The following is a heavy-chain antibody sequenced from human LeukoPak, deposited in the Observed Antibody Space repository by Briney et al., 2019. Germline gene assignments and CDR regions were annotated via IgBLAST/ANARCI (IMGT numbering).Heavy chain of an antibody. J-gene: IGHJ4*02. V-gene: IGHV1-69*04. D-gene: IGHD6-19*01. CDR2: IIPILGIA. CDR3: ARQLYSSGCLDY. Sequence: ASVKVSCKASGGTFSSYAISWVRQAPRQGLEWMGRIIPILGIANYAQKFQGRVTITADKSTSTAYMELSSLRSEDTAVYYCARQLYSSGCLDYWGQGTLVTVSS. CDR1: GGTFSSYA.